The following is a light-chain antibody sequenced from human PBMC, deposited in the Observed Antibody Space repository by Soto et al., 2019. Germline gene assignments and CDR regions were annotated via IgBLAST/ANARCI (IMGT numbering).Light chain of an antibody. J-gene: IGKJ2*03. V-gene: IGKV2-28*01. CDR3: MQVLQSLYS. Sequence: EIVMTQSPLSLSVTPGEPASISCRSSQSLLHSNGYSYLDWYLQKPGQSPQLLIYLGSNRASGVTDRFGGSGSGTDFTLRISRVEAEDVGVYYCMQVLQSLYSFGQGTKLEIK. CDR1: QSLLHSNGYSY. CDR2: LGS.